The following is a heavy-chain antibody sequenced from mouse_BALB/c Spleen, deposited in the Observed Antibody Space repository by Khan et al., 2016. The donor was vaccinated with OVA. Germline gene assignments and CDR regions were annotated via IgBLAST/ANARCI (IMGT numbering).Heavy chain of an antibody. CDR2: IWGDGST. CDR3: ARAYYGNYREAMDY. V-gene: IGHV2-6-7*01. J-gene: IGHJ4*01. CDR1: GFSLTGYG. Sequence: LVESGPGLVAPSQSLSITCTVPGFSLTGYGVNWVRQPPGKGLEWLGMIWGDGSTDYNSALKSRLNLPTDNSKSQVFLKMNSLQTDDTARYYCARAYYGNYREAMDYWGQGTSVTVSS. D-gene: IGHD2-10*01.